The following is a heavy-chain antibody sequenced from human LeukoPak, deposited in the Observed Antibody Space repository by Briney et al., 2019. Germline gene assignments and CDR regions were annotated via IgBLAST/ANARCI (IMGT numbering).Heavy chain of an antibody. Sequence: ASVKVSCKASGYSFTSYYMHWVRQAPGQGPEWMGTINPSDGSTIYAQKFQGRITMTRDTSTSTLYMEVNSLRSDDAAVYYCARAYYDFWSGLLGPPDYWGQGTLVTVSS. CDR2: INPSDGST. CDR1: GYSFTSYY. V-gene: IGHV1-46*01. J-gene: IGHJ4*02. CDR3: ARAYYDFWSGLLGPPDY. D-gene: IGHD3-3*01.